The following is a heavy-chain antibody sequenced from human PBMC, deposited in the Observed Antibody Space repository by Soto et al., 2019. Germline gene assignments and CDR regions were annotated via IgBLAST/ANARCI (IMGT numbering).Heavy chain of an antibody. CDR2: ISYDASNK. J-gene: IGHJ6*02. CDR3: AKGSSTVYYYYYGLDV. CDR1: GFNFRSYG. Sequence: RRLSCAASGFNFRSYGMHWVRQAPGKGLQWVAVISYDASNKYYADSVKGRFTISRDNSKNTLYLQMNTLRPEDTAVYYCAKGSSTVYYYYYGLDVWGQGTTVTVSS. D-gene: IGHD6-13*01. V-gene: IGHV3-30*18.